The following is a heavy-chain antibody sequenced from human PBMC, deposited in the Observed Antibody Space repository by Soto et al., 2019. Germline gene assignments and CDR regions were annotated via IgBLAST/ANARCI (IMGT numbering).Heavy chain of an antibody. V-gene: IGHV3-23*01. CDR3: AKDQSAGFCGGDCHDAFDI. D-gene: IGHD2-21*02. Sequence: GGSLRLSCAASGFTFSSYAMSWVRQAPGKGLEWVSAISGSGGSTYYADSVKGRFTISRDNSKNTLYLQMNSLRAEDTAVYYCAKDQSAGFCGGDCHDAFDIWGQGTMVTVSS. J-gene: IGHJ3*02. CDR2: ISGSGGST. CDR1: GFTFSSYA.